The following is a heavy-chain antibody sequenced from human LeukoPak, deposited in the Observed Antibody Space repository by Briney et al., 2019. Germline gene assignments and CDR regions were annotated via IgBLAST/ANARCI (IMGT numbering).Heavy chain of an antibody. CDR3: ARIERLSDAFDI. CDR2: IYYGGST. V-gene: IGHV4-39*01. J-gene: IGHJ3*02. Sequence: SETLSLTCTVSGGSISSSSYYWGWIRQPPGKGLEWIGSIYYGGSTYYNPSLKSRVTISVDTSKNQFSLKLSSVTAADTAVYYCARIERLSDAFDIWGQGTMVTVSS. D-gene: IGHD3-3*01. CDR1: GGSISSSSYY.